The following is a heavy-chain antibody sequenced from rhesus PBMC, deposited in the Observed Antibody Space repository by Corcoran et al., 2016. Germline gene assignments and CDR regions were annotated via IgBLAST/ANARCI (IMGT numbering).Heavy chain of an antibody. D-gene: IGHD2-2*01. V-gene: IGHV4-80*01. Sequence: QLQLQESGPGLVKPSETLSVTCAVSGGFIRSSYWSWLRQAPGKGLEGSGEINGNSGSTNYNPSLKSRVTISKDASKNQFSLKLSSVTAADTAVYYCARSAILDYWGQGVLVTGSS. CDR3: ARSAILDY. CDR1: GGFIRSSY. J-gene: IGHJ4*01. CDR2: INGNSGST.